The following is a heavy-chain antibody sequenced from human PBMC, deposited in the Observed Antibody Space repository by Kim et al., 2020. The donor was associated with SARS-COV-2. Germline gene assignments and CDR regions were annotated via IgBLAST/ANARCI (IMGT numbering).Heavy chain of an antibody. D-gene: IGHD3-9*01. V-gene: IGHV1-24*01. CDR3: ATQLRYFDWLLLTPGRFDY. CDR2: FDPEDGET. J-gene: IGHJ4*02. CDR1: GYTLTELS. Sequence: ASVKVSCKVSGYTLTELSMHWVRQAPGKGLEWMGGFDPEDGETIYAQKFQGRVTMTEDTSTDTAYMELSSLRSEDTAVYYCATQLRYFDWLLLTPGRFDYWGQGTLVTVSS.